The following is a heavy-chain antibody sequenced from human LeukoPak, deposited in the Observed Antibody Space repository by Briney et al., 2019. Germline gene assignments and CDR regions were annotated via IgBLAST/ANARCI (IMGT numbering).Heavy chain of an antibody. J-gene: IGHJ3*02. V-gene: IGHV4-30-2*01. CDR3: ARDGPGAFDI. CDR2: IYHSGST. Sequence: PSQTLSLTCTVSGGSISSGGYYWSWIRQPPGKGLEWIGYIYHSGSTYYNPSLKSRVTISVDRSKNQFSLKLSSVTAADTAVYYCARDGPGAFDIWGQGTMVTVSS. CDR1: GGSISSGGYY.